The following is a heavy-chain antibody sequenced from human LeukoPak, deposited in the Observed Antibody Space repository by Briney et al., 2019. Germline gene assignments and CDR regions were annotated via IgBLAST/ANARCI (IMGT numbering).Heavy chain of an antibody. V-gene: IGHV3-48*01. CDR3: ARGTYYGFAD. Sequence: GGSLRLSCAASGFTFSSYSMNWVRQAPGKGLEWVSYISSSSSTIYYADSVKGRFTISRDNAKNSLYLQMNSLRTEDTAVYYCARGTYYGFADWGQGTLVTVSS. J-gene: IGHJ5*02. CDR2: ISSSSSTI. D-gene: IGHD1-26*01. CDR1: GFTFSSYS.